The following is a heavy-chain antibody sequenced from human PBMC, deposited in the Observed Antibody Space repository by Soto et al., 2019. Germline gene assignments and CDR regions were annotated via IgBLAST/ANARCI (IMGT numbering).Heavy chain of an antibody. J-gene: IGHJ4*02. CDR3: ARDYGDRHEGVGY. Sequence: EVQLVESGGGLVQPGGSLRLSCAASGFTFSSYWMHWVRQAPGKGLAWVSRINSDGSSTSYADSVKGRFTISRDNAKNTLYLQMNSLRAEDTAVYYCARDYGDRHEGVGYWGQGTLVTVSS. CDR2: INSDGSST. D-gene: IGHD4-17*01. CDR1: GFTFSSYW. V-gene: IGHV3-74*01.